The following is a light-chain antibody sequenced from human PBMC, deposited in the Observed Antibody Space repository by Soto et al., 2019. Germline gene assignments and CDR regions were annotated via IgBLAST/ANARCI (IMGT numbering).Light chain of an antibody. CDR1: QRIYNTY. CDR2: TTS. J-gene: IGKJ1*01. Sequence: EIVLTQSPGTLSLSPGERTTLSCRASQRIYNTYLAWYQQKPGQAPRLLIYTTSTRATAIPDRFSGSGSGTDFTLTISRLEPEDFAVYYCQQYGNFWTFGQGTKVDI. V-gene: IGKV3-20*01. CDR3: QQYGNFWT.